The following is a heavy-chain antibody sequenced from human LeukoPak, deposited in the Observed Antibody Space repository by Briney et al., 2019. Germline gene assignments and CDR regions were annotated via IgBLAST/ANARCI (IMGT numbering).Heavy chain of an antibody. CDR2: IRDDGSEE. Sequence: PGGSLRLSCAASGFTFSSHSMNWVRQAPGKGLEWVANIRDDGSEEHYVDSVRGRFTISRDNAKNSLYLQMTSLRAEDTAVYYCATSSSSSYWGQGTLVTVSS. CDR3: ATSSSSSY. CDR1: GFTFSSHS. V-gene: IGHV3-7*03. D-gene: IGHD6-6*01. J-gene: IGHJ4*02.